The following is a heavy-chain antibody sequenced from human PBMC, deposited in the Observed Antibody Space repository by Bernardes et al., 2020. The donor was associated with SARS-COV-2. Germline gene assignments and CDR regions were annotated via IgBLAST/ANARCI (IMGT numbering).Heavy chain of an antibody. Sequence: ALRLSCIASGFTFSTSAMHWVRQAPGKGPEWVAVISNDGTIKYYTDSVKGRFTISRDNSKNTLYLLMNSLRTDDTAVYYCTRGLELELITWFDYWGQGTLVTVSS. CDR3: TRGLELELITWFDY. J-gene: IGHJ4*02. D-gene: IGHD1-7*01. V-gene: IGHV3-30-3*01. CDR2: ISNDGTIK. CDR1: GFTFSTSA.